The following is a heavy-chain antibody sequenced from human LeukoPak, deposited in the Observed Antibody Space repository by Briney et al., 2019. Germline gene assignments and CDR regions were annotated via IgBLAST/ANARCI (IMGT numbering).Heavy chain of an antibody. CDR1: GYTFTGYY. D-gene: IGHD6-13*01. CDR3: AGIAAADLPDY. CDR2: INPNSGGR. V-gene: IGHV1-2*02. Sequence: ASVKVSCKASGYTFTGYYMHWVRQAPGQGLEWMGWINPNSGGRNYAQKFQGRVTMTRDTSISTAYMELSRLRSDDTAVYYCAGIAAADLPDYWGQGTLVTVSS. J-gene: IGHJ4*02.